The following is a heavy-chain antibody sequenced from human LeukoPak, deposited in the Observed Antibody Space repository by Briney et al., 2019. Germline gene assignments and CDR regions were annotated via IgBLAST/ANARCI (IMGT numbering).Heavy chain of an antibody. CDR1: GFTFNTFN. CDR2: ITSGGDYI. CDR3: ARGHYDVLAASYKWTPDY. V-gene: IGHV3-21*01. Sequence: PGGSLRLSCAASGFTFNTFNMNWVRQAPRKGLEWVSSITSGGDYIYYADSVKGRFTTSRDNAKNSLSLRLNSLRVEDTAVYYCARGHYDVLAASYKWTPDYWGQGTLVTVSS. J-gene: IGHJ4*02. D-gene: IGHD3-9*01.